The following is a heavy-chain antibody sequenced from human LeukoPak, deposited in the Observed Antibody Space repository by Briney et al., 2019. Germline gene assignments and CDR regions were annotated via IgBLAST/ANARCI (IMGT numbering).Heavy chain of an antibody. CDR2: ISYDGSNK. V-gene: IGHV3-30-3*01. Sequence: GGSLRLSCAASGFTFSSYAMHWARQAPGKGLEWVAVISYDGSNKYYADSVKGRFTISRDNSRNTLYLQMNSLRAEDTAVYYCARAGYDFWSAPTWPGTFDYWGQGTLVTVSS. CDR1: GFTFSSYA. CDR3: ARAGYDFWSAPTWPGTFDY. D-gene: IGHD3-3*01. J-gene: IGHJ4*02.